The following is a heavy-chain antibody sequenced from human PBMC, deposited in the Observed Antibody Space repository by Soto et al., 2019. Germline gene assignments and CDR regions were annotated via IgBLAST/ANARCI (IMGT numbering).Heavy chain of an antibody. J-gene: IGHJ4*02. CDR1: GFTVSSNY. V-gene: IGHV3-53*01. CDR2: IYSGGST. Sequence: GGSLRLSCAASGFTVSSNYMSWVRQAPGKGLEWVSVIYSGGSTYYADSVKGRFTISRDNSKNTLYLQMNSLRAEDTAVYYCARGGAVDTAMVMYDWGQGTLVTVSS. D-gene: IGHD5-18*01. CDR3: ARGGAVDTAMVMYD.